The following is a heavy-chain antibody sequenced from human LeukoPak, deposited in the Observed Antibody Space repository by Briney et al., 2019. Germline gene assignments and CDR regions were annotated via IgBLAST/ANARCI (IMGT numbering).Heavy chain of an antibody. J-gene: IGHJ4*02. V-gene: IGHV4-31*03. CDR1: GGSISSGGYY. CDR3: ARGRLGDSIDY. Sequence: SETLSLTCTVSGGSISSGGYYWSWIRQRPGKGLEWIGYICCSGSTYYNPSLKRRVTISVDTSKNQFFLKQSSVTAADTAVYYCARGRLGDSIDYWGQGTLVTVSS. CDR2: ICCSGST. D-gene: IGHD3-9*01.